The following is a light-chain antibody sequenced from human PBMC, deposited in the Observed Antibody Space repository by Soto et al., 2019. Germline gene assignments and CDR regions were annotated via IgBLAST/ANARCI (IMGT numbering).Light chain of an antibody. V-gene: IGLV2-14*01. Sequence: QSVLTQPASVSGSPGQSITISCTGTSGDIGSYNRVSWYQQHPGKAPKLIIYEVTDRPSGVSNRFSGSKSGNTASLTISGLQAEDEAEYYCSSYTGTIYVFGTGTKLTVL. CDR2: EVT. CDR3: SSYTGTIYV. J-gene: IGLJ1*01. CDR1: SGDIGSYNR.